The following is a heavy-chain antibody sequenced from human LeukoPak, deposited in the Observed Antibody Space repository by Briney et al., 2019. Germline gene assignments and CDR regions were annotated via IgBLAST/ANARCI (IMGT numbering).Heavy chain of an antibody. CDR2: IIPIFGTA. CDR3: ARDWGGRFGELLYFDY. CDR1: GGTFSSYA. V-gene: IGHV1-69*01. J-gene: IGHJ4*02. Sequence: GSSVKVSCKASGGTFSSYAISWVRQAPGQGLEWMGGIIPIFGTANYAQKFQGRVTITADESTSTAYMELSSLRSDDTAVYYCARDWGGRFGELLYFDYWGQGTLVTVSS. D-gene: IGHD3-10*01.